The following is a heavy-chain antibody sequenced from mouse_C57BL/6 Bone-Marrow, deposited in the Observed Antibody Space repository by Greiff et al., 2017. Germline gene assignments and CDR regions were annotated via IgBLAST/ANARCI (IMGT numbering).Heavy chain of an antibody. D-gene: IGHD2-4*01. CDR3: ASPKIYYDCPWYFDV. Sequence: QVQLQQPGAELVKPGASVKMSCKASGYTFTSYWITWVKQRPGQGLEWIGDIYPGSGSTNYNEKFKSKATLTVDTSSSTAYMQLSSLTSEDSAVYYCASPKIYYDCPWYFDVWGTGTTVTVAS. V-gene: IGHV1-55*01. CDR2: IYPGSGST. CDR1: GYTFTSYW. J-gene: IGHJ1*03.